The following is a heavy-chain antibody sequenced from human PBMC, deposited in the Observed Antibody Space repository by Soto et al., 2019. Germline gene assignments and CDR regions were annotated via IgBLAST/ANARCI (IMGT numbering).Heavy chain of an antibody. CDR2: ISGSGGST. D-gene: IGHD4-17*01. CDR3: ARDLWGTTVNAFDI. J-gene: IGHJ3*02. Sequence: GGSLRLSCAASGFTFSSYAMSWVRQAPGKGLEWVSAISGSGGSTYYADSVKGRFTISRDNAKNTLYLQMNSLRAEDTAVYYCARDLWGTTVNAFDIWGQGTMVTVSS. V-gene: IGHV3-23*01. CDR1: GFTFSSYA.